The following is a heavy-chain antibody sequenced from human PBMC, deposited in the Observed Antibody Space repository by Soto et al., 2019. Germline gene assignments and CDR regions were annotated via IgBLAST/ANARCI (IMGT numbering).Heavy chain of an antibody. CDR2: ISAYNGNT. Sequence: ASVKVSCKASGYTFTSYGISWLRQAPGQGLEWMGWISAYNGNTNYAQKLQGRVTMTTDTSTSTAYMELRSLRSGDTAVYYCARTYYDFWSGYSRGDYYGMDVWGQGTTVTVSS. CDR1: GYTFTSYG. CDR3: ARTYYDFWSGYSRGDYYGMDV. D-gene: IGHD3-3*01. V-gene: IGHV1-18*04. J-gene: IGHJ6*02.